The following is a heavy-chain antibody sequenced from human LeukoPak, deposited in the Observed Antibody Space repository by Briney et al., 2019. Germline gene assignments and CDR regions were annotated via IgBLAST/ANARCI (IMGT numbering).Heavy chain of an antibody. D-gene: IGHD6-6*01. CDR1: GFTLSTYW. V-gene: IGHV3-21*01. Sequence: PGGSLRLSCAASGFTLSTYWMNWVRQAPGKGLEWVSSISSSSSYIYYADSVKGRFTISRDNAKNSLYLQMNSLRAEGTAVYYCASGNRYSSSFDYWGQGTLVTVSS. J-gene: IGHJ4*02. CDR2: ISSSSSYI. CDR3: ASGNRYSSSFDY.